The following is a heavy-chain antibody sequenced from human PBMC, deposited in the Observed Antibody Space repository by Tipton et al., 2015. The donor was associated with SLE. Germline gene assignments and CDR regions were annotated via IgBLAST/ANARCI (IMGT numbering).Heavy chain of an antibody. CDR2: IHSNGNN. V-gene: IGHV4-4*07. Sequence: GLVKPSETLSLTCTVSGGSINNYYWSWIRQPAGRGLEWIGRIHSNGNNNYNPSLKSRVSMSTDTSQNQFSLKMTSVSAADTAVYFCARAYLGYYYFGVDVWGQGTTVTVSS. D-gene: IGHD7-27*01. CDR1: GGSINNYY. CDR3: ARAYLGYYYFGVDV. J-gene: IGHJ6*02.